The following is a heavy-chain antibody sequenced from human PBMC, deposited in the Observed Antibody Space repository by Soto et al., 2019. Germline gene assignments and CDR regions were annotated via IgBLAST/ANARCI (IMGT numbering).Heavy chain of an antibody. V-gene: IGHV4-31*03. Sequence: SETLSLTCTVSGGSISNNNYFWSWIRQHPGKGLEWIGYIHYRGSAYYNPSLSGRVTILVDTTKNQFSMKLSSVTAADTAMYYCASSVYSSRFVFAPWGQRTLVTVSS. D-gene: IGHD6-19*01. CDR1: GGSISNNNYF. J-gene: IGHJ5*02. CDR3: ASSVYSSRFVFAP. CDR2: IHYRGSA.